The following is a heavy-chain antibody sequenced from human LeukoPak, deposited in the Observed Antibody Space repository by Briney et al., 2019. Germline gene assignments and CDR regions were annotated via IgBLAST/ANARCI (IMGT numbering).Heavy chain of an antibody. CDR3: ARETAIAVGTFDY. D-gene: IGHD6-19*01. V-gene: IGHV3-7*01. J-gene: IGHJ4*02. CDR1: GFTFSSCW. CDR2: IKQDGSEK. Sequence: GGSLRLSCAASGFTFSSCWMSWVRQAPGKGLEWVDNIKQDGSEKYYVDSVKGRFTISRDNAKNSLYLQMNSLRAEDTAVYYCARETAIAVGTFDYWGQGTLVTVSS.